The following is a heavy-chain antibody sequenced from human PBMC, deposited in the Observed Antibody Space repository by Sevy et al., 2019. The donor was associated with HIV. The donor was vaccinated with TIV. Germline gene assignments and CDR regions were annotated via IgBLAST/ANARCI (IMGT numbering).Heavy chain of an antibody. J-gene: IGHJ4*02. Sequence: SETLSLTCTVSGVSINNYYWTWIRQPPGKGLEWIGYIYTGAGTKYNPSLERRLTISLDTSKNQFSLHLSSVTVADTAVYYCARGPGFGEVILGLDYWGQGAPVTVSS. CDR1: GVSINNYY. CDR2: IYTGAGT. D-gene: IGHD3-3*01. CDR3: ARGPGFGEVILGLDY. V-gene: IGHV4-4*08.